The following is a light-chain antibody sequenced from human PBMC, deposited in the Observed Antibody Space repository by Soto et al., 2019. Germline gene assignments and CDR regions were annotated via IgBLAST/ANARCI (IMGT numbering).Light chain of an antibody. Sequence: SVLTQPASVSGSLGQSITISCTGSSSNVRGYNFVSWYQQRPGEAPKLMIYAVTNRPSGVSNRFSGSKSGNTASLTISGLQAEDEADYYCSSYTSSNTLYVFGTGTKVTVL. CDR2: AVT. CDR1: SSNVRGYNF. CDR3: SSYTSSNTLYV. J-gene: IGLJ1*01. V-gene: IGLV2-14*01.